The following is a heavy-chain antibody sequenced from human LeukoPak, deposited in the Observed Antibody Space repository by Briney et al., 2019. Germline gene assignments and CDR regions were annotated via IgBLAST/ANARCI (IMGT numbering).Heavy chain of an antibody. V-gene: IGHV1-69*01. CDR2: IIPMSGTT. D-gene: IGHD4-17*01. CDR3: ARDSSTVTDVHYGLDV. Sequence: SVKVSCKASVGTFSTYVISWGRHAPGQGLEWMGGIIPMSGTTNYAQKFQGRVTIIADESTTTAYMEVSSLRSEDTAVYYCARDSSTVTDVHYGLDVWIQGTTVTVSS. CDR1: VGTFSTYV. J-gene: IGHJ6*02.